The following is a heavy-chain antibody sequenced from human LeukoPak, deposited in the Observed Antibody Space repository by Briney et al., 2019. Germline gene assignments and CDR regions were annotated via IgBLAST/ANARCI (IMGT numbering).Heavy chain of an antibody. J-gene: IGHJ3*02. CDR1: GGSISSYY. CDR3: AKDHYYDNSAGDDAFDI. D-gene: IGHD3-22*01. Sequence: SETLSLTCTVSGGSISSYYWSWIRQPPGKGLEWIGYIYYSGSTNYNPSLKSRVTISVDTSKNQFSLKLSSVTAADTAVYYCAKDHYYDNSAGDDAFDIWGQGTMVTVSS. CDR2: IYYSGST. V-gene: IGHV4-59*01.